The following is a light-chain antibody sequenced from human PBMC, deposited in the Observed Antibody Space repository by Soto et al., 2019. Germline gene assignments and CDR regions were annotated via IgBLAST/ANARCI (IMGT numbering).Light chain of an antibody. CDR3: SSYTSATTYG. J-gene: IGLJ1*01. CDR1: SSDVGGYNY. V-gene: IGLV2-14*01. Sequence: QSALTQPAYVSGSPGQSITISCTGTSSDVGGYNYVSWYQHHPGKAPKRMIHEVSDRPSGSSNRFSGSKSGNTASLTISGLQAEDEADYYCSSYTSATTYGFGPGTKLTVL. CDR2: EVS.